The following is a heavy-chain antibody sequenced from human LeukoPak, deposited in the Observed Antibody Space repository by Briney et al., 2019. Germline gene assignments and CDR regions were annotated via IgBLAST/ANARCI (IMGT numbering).Heavy chain of an antibody. CDR1: GYTFTGYY. CDR3: ARSNAGYDSSLDY. V-gene: IGHV1-2*02. CDR2: INPNSGGT. D-gene: IGHD3-22*01. J-gene: IGHJ4*02. Sequence: ASVKDSCKASGYTFTGYYMHWVRQAPGQGLEWMGWINPNSGGTNYAQKFQGRVTMTRDTSISTAYMELSRLRSDDTAVYYCARSNAGYDSSLDYWGQGTLVTVSS.